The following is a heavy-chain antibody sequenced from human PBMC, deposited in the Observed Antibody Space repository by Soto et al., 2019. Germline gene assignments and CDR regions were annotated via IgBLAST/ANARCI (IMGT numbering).Heavy chain of an antibody. J-gene: IGHJ4*02. CDR3: ARRYGGNFDY. V-gene: IGHV4-59*01. Sequence: PSETLYLTCFVPGVSISSYCSSWIRQHPGKGLEWIGYIYYSGSTNYNPSLKSRVTISVDRSKNQFSLKLSSVTAADTAVYYCARRYGGNFDYWGQGTLVTVSS. D-gene: IGHD1-26*01. CDR1: GVSISSYC. CDR2: IYYSGST.